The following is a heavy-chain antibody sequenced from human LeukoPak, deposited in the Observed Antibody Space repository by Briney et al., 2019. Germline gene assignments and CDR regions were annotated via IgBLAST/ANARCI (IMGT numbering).Heavy chain of an antibody. Sequence: SETLSLTCIVSGGSISSDGYYWGWIRQPPGKGLEWIGSIYYGGSTYYNPSLKSRVTISVDTSMNQFSLKLSFVTTADTAVYYCARALGYCSGGSCTRGYNWFDPWGQGTLVTVPS. J-gene: IGHJ5*02. CDR1: GGSISSDGYY. CDR3: ARALGYCSGGSCTRGYNWFDP. CDR2: IYYGGST. D-gene: IGHD2-15*01. V-gene: IGHV4-39*01.